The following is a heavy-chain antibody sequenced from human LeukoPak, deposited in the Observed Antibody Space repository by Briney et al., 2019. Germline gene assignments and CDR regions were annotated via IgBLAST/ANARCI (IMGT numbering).Heavy chain of an antibody. CDR3: ARVRVVGATTGIDY. J-gene: IGHJ4*02. V-gene: IGHV3-23*01. CDR1: GFTFSSYG. Sequence: GGTLRLSCTASGFTFSSYGMSWVRQAPGKGLEWVSGISGSGGSTYYADSVKGRFTISRDNAKNSLYLQMNSLRVEDTAVYYCARVRVVGATTGIDYWGQGTLVTVSS. CDR2: ISGSGGST. D-gene: IGHD1-26*01.